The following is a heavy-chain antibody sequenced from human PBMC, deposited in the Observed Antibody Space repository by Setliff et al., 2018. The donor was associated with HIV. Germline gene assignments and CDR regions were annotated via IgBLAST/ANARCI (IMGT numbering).Heavy chain of an antibody. D-gene: IGHD2-2*01. J-gene: IGHJ4*02. V-gene: IGHV1-69*05. CDR3: ARESACSSTSCPKVLDY. CDR1: GGTFGIYG. Sequence: ASVMVSCKASGGTFGIYGISWVRQAPGQGLEWMGGTIPMFGTANYAQKFQGRVTITTDESTNTGYMELSSLRSEDTAVYYCARESACSSTSCPKVLDYWGQGTLVTVSS. CDR2: TIPMFGTA.